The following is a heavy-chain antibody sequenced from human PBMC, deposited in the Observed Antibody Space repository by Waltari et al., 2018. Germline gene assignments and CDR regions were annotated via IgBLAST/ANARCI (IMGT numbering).Heavy chain of an antibody. CDR3: AKDLRASAGPY. D-gene: IGHD6-13*01. V-gene: IGHV3-23*01. Sequence: EVQLLESGGGLVQPGGSLRLSCVGPGFSFSTYGMTWVRQAPGEGRVCVSSISGSGKDTYYADFVKGRFTMSRDNSKNTLYLHMKNVRVDDTAIYYCAKDLRASAGPYWGQGTLVTVSS. CDR1: GFSFSTYG. CDR2: ISGSGKDT. J-gene: IGHJ4*02.